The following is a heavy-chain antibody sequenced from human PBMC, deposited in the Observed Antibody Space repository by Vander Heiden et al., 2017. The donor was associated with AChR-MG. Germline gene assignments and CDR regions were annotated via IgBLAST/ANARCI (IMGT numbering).Heavy chain of an antibody. CDR2: ISYDDSNK. Sequence: QVQLVESGGGVVQPGRSLRLSCAASGFTFSTYAMHWVRQAPGKGLEWVTVISYDDSNKYYADSVKGRFTISRDNSKNTLYLQMNSLRAEDTAVYYCARDKWSWRNFDYWGQGTLVTVSS. J-gene: IGHJ4*02. D-gene: IGHD1-26*01. CDR3: ARDKWSWRNFDY. CDR1: GFTFSTYA. V-gene: IGHV3-30-3*01.